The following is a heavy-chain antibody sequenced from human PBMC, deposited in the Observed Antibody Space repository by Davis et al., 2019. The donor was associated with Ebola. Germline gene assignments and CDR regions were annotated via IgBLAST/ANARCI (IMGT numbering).Heavy chain of an antibody. CDR2: ISDDGSKE. Sequence: GESLKISCTASGFTFSDPSMHWVRHSPDKGLEWVAAISDDGSKEYFADSVKGRFTISRDNSKNTLYLQMESLRAEDTAVYFCARDINDEYVFDYWGLGTLVTVSA. CDR3: ARDINDEYVFDY. J-gene: IGHJ4*02. D-gene: IGHD3-16*01. V-gene: IGHV3-30*03. CDR1: GFTFSDPS.